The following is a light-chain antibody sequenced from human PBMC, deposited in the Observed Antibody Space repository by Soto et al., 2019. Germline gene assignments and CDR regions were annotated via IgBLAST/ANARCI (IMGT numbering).Light chain of an antibody. CDR1: QTISNT. CDR2: ASS. J-gene: IGKJ5*01. CDR3: QQTYSTPIT. V-gene: IGKV1-39*01. Sequence: DIQMTQAPSSLTASVGDRVTITCRASQTISNTLNWYQQRPGKTPNLLIYASSTLQSGVPPRFGGGGSGTEFTLTISSLQPEDFAHYYCQQTYSTPITFGRGTRLEI.